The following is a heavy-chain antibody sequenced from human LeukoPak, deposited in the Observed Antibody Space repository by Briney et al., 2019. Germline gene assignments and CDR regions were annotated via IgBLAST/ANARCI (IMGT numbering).Heavy chain of an antibody. J-gene: IGHJ4*02. CDR2: IWYDGSNK. V-gene: IGHV3-33*01. Sequence: GRSLRLSCAASGYTFSSYGMHWVRQAPGKGLEWVAVIWYDGSNKYYADSVKGRFTISRDNSKNTLYLQMNSLRAEDTAVYYCARDDVAVTGALDFWGQGTLVTVSS. D-gene: IGHD6-19*01. CDR3: ARDDVAVTGALDF. CDR1: GYTFSSYG.